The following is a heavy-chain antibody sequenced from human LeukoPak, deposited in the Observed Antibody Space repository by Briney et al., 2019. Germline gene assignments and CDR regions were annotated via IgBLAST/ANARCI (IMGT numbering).Heavy chain of an antibody. CDR2: ISGYNGNT. V-gene: IGHV1-18*01. D-gene: IGHD3-16*02. CDR1: GYTFSSYG. CDR3: ARGPTPTYYDYVWGSYRQYYFDY. Sequence: ASVKVSCKASGYTFSSYGISWVRQAPGQGLEWMGWISGYNGNTNYAQKLQGRVAMTRNTSISTAYMELSSLRSEDTAVYYRARGPTPTYYDYVWGSYRQYYFDYWGQGTLVTVSS. J-gene: IGHJ4*02.